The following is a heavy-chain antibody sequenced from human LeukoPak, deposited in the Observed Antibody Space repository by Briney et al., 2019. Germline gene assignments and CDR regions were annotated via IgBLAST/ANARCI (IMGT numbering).Heavy chain of an antibody. CDR2: IYHSGST. Sequence: SGTLSLTCAVSGGSISSSNWWSWVRQPPGKGLEWIGEIYHSGSTNYNPSLKSRVTISVDKSKNQFSLKLSSVTAADTAVYYCARGSLSMVRGVMRINAFDIWGQGTMVTVSS. CDR1: GGSISSSNW. CDR3: ARGSLSMVRGVMRINAFDI. D-gene: IGHD3-10*01. J-gene: IGHJ3*02. V-gene: IGHV4-4*02.